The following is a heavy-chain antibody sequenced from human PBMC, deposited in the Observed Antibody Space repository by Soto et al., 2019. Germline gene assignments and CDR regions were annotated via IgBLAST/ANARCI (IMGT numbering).Heavy chain of an antibody. CDR3: ARGDREDTAVLIGVRPGEYGVDV. J-gene: IGHJ6*02. D-gene: IGHD3-22*01. CDR1: GFTFSNYA. CDR2: ISYNGGNR. Sequence: QVQLVESGGGVVQPGRSLRLSCAASGFTFSNYAMHWVRQAPGKGLECVAVISYNGGNRFYRDYVKGRFTISRDNSKNTVHLQIKSLRYEDAAVYYCARGDREDTAVLIGVRPGEYGVDVWGQGTTVTVSS. V-gene: IGHV3-30*04.